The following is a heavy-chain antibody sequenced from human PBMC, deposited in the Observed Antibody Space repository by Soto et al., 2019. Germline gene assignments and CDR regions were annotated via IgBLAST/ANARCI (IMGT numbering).Heavy chain of an antibody. D-gene: IGHD1-26*01. Sequence: QIILKESGPSLVKPTQTLTLICTFSGFSLSTNGVGVGWIRQPQVKALEWLALIYLNDDKRYSPSLKSRLTITQHTSKNQLILTTTNLNPADTATSYCAREVAIVPRFFDPWGHGTVVAVSS. J-gene: IGHJ5*02. CDR2: IYLNDDK. V-gene: IGHV2-5*01. CDR3: AREVAIVPRFFDP. CDR1: GFSLSTNGVG.